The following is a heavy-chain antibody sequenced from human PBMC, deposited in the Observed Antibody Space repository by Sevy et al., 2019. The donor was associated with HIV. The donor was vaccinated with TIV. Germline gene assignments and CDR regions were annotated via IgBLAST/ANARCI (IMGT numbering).Heavy chain of an antibody. CDR2: ISSSSRTI. J-gene: IGHJ3*02. Sequence: GGSLRLSCAASGFTFSNYSMTWVRQAPGKGLEWISYISSSSRTIYNADSVKGRFTISRDNAKNSLYLLMNSRIDEDTAVYYCARHVTNVVQRISTRAFDIWGQGTMVTVSS. D-gene: IGHD2-21*01. CDR1: GFTFSNYS. CDR3: ARHVTNVVQRISTRAFDI. V-gene: IGHV3-48*02.